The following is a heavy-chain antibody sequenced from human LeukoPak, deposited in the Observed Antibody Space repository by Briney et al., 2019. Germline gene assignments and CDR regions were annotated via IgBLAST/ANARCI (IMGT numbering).Heavy chain of an antibody. Sequence: SAKVSCKASGGASGGTFNTYVINWLRQAPGQGLEWVGGIVPIFGRANYAQKFQGRVTIIADEPTSTVYMELSGLRSEDTAVYYCAFRGPMIDQRNWFDPWGQGTQVTVSS. J-gene: IGHJ5*02. CDR1: GGTFNTYV. CDR2: IVPIFGRA. V-gene: IGHV1-69*01. CDR3: AFRGPMIDQRNWFDP. D-gene: IGHD2-21*01.